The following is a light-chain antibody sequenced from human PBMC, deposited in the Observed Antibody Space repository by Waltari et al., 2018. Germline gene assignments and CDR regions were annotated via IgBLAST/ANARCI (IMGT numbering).Light chain of an antibody. CDR2: DVS. CDR1: SSDVGGYNY. Sequence: QSALTQPAPVSGSPGQSITIPCTGTSSDVGGYNYVSWYQQHPGKAPKLMIYDVSNRPSGVSNRFSGSKSGNTASLTISGLQAEDEADCYCSSYTSSSTLVVFGGGTKLTVL. CDR3: SSYTSSSTLVV. V-gene: IGLV2-14*03. J-gene: IGLJ2*01.